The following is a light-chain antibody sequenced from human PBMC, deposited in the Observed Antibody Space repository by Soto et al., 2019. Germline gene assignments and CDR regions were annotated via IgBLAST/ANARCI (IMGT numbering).Light chain of an antibody. CDR2: WAS. Sequence: DIVMTQSPDSLAVSLGERATINCKSSQSVLYSSNNKNYLAWYQQKPGQPPKLLIYWASTRESGVPDRISGSGSGTDFTLTISSLQAEDGAVYYCQQYYSTLLTFGGGTKVEIK. CDR3: QQYYSTLLT. J-gene: IGKJ4*01. CDR1: QSVLYSSNNKNY. V-gene: IGKV4-1*01.